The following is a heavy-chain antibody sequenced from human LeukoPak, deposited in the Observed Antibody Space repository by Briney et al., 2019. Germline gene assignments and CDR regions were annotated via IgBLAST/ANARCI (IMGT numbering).Heavy chain of an antibody. CDR1: GFSFSSYA. CDR3: ARDGLTDSSGYTVIDN. CDR2: IWSDGNNK. J-gene: IGHJ4*02. Sequence: GKSLRLSCAASGFSFSSYAMYWVRQVPGKGLGWVAVIWSDGNNKYYSDSVKGRFTISRDNSNNTLYLQMNSLRAEDTAVYYCARDGLTDSSGYTVIDNWGQGTLVAVSS. D-gene: IGHD3-22*01. V-gene: IGHV3-33*07.